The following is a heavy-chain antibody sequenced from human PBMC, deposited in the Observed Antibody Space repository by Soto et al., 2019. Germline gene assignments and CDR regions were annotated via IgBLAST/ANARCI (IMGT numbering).Heavy chain of an antibody. V-gene: IGHV1-18*01. CDR3: ARVDPRGVAVVRDY. D-gene: IGHD3-10*01. CDR2: ISGFNGQT. CDR1: GNTFASHG. J-gene: IGHJ4*02. Sequence: QVPLVQSGPEVKKPGASVKVSCKASGNTFASHGFSWVRQAPGQGLEWVGWISGFNGQTNYALKFQGRVTLTTDTSTSTAYMELRSLRSDDTAVYFCARVDPRGVAVVRDYWGQGTLVTVSS.